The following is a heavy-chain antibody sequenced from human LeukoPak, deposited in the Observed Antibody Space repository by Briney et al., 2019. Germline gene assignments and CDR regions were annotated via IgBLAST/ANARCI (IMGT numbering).Heavy chain of an antibody. CDR1: GFTFSSHW. V-gene: IGHV3-74*01. CDR2: INGDESFT. Sequence: GGSLRLSCAASGFTFSSHWIDWLRQAPGKGLVWVSRINGDESFTSYADSVRGRFTISRDNAKNMVYLQMNSLRAEDTAVYYCARAVVVTASDYWGQGTLVTVSS. J-gene: IGHJ4*02. D-gene: IGHD2-21*02. CDR3: ARAVVVTASDY.